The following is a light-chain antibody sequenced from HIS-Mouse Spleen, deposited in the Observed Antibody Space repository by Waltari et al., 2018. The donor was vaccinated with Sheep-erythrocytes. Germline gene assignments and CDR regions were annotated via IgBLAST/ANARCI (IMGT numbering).Light chain of an antibody. CDR2: GAS. CDR3: QQYGSSPLFT. Sequence: EIVMTQSPATLSVSPGARATLSCRASQSVSSNLAWYQQKPGQAPRLLIYGASTRATGIPARFSGSGSGTDFTLTISRLEPEDFAVYYCQQYGSSPLFTFGPGTKVDIK. V-gene: IGKV3-15*01. J-gene: IGKJ3*01. CDR1: QSVSSN.